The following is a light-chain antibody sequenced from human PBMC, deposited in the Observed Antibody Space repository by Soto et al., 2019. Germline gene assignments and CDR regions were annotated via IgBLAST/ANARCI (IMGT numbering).Light chain of an antibody. CDR3: CSYAGSRYV. CDR2: EVN. CDR1: SSDVGSYNL. Sequence: QSALTQPASVSGSPGQSITISCTGTSSDVGSYNLVSWYQQHPGKAPKLMIYEVNGRPSGVSNRFSGSKSGNTASLTISGLQADDEADYYCCSYAGSRYVFGTGTKLTVL. V-gene: IGLV2-23*02. J-gene: IGLJ1*01.